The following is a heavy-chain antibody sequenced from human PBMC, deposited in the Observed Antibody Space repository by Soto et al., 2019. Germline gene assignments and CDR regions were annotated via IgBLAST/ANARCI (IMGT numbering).Heavy chain of an antibody. CDR3: VRRSDWFNL. Sequence: GECLKISCKGSGFDFLSYWIGWVRQMPGKGLEWMGIIFPRDSDTRYSPSSQGQVTISVDNSIATAYLQWSSLRASDTAMYYCVRRSDWFNLWGPGTLVTV. J-gene: IGHJ5*02. CDR2: IFPRDSDT. V-gene: IGHV5-51*01. CDR1: GFDFLSYW.